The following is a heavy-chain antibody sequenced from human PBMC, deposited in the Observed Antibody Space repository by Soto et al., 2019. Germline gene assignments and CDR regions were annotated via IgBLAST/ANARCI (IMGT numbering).Heavy chain of an antibody. CDR2: MYPGDSDT. Sequence: GETLKISCRGSGYDFNANWFGWVRQLPGRGLEWVGIMYPGDSDTRYNPSLQGHVTLSVDVTVSTAFLQWRSLETSDAGMYFCARLPRDCNKTSCYYADHWGQGTQVTVSS. CDR1: GYDFNANW. D-gene: IGHD3-3*01. V-gene: IGHV5-51*01. J-gene: IGHJ4*02. CDR3: ARLPRDCNKTSCYYADH.